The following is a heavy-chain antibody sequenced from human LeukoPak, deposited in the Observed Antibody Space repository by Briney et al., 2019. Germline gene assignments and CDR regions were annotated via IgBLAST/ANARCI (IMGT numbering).Heavy chain of an antibody. J-gene: IGHJ4*02. CDR1: GFTVSSNY. CDR2: IYSGGST. Sequence: PGGSLRLSCAASGFTVSSNYMSWVRQAPGKGLEWVSVIYSGGSTYYADSVKGRFTISRDNSKNTLYLQMNSLRAEDTAVHYCARETYYYDSSGYFDYWGQGTLVTVSS. CDR3: ARETYYYDSSGYFDY. D-gene: IGHD3-22*01. V-gene: IGHV3-66*01.